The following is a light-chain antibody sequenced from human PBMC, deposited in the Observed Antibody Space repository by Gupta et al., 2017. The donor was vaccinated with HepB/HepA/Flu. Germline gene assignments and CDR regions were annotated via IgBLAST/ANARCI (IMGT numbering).Light chain of an antibody. CDR2: AAS. Sequence: DIQMTQSPSSLSASVGDRVTITCRASQSISSYLNWYQQKPGKAPKLLIYAASSLQSGVPSRFSGSGSGTDFTLTISSLQPEAFATYYCQQSYSNSWTLGQGTKVEIK. CDR1: QSISSY. J-gene: IGKJ1*01. CDR3: QQSYSNSWT. V-gene: IGKV1-39*01.